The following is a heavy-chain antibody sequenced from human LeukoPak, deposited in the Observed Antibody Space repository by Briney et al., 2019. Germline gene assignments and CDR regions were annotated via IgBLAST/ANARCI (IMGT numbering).Heavy chain of an antibody. D-gene: IGHD6-13*01. V-gene: IGHV1-2*02. CDR2: INPNSGGT. Sequence: ASVKVSCKASGYTFTGYYMHWVRQAPGQGLEWMGWINPNSGGTNYAQKFQGRVTMTRDTSISTAYMELSRLRSEDTAVYYCARALKSYKRGAAAGYYFDYWGQGTLVTVSS. CDR1: GYTFTGYY. CDR3: ARALKSYKRGAAAGYYFDY. J-gene: IGHJ4*02.